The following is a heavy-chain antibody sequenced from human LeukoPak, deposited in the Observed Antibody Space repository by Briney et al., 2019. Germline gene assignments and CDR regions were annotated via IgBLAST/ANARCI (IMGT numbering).Heavy chain of an antibody. Sequence: PSETLSLTCAVYGGSFSGYDWSWIRQPPGKGLEWIGEINHSGSTNYNPSLKSRVTISVDTSKNQFSLKLSSVTAADTAVYYCARVAARLVSWFDPWGQGTLVTVSS. CDR3: ARVAARLVSWFDP. D-gene: IGHD6-6*01. CDR2: INHSGST. CDR1: GGSFSGYD. J-gene: IGHJ5*02. V-gene: IGHV4-34*01.